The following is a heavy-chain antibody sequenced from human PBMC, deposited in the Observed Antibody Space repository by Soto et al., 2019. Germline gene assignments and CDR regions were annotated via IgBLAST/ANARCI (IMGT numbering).Heavy chain of an antibody. J-gene: IGHJ4*02. D-gene: IGHD2-15*01. V-gene: IGHV3-21*01. CDR2: MSRSSRYI. Sequence: PVWSLRLSCPASGFNFSSNYMNWVRRAPGKGLEWVSSMSRSSRYIYYSDSVKGRFTISKDNARNSVYLQMNSLRAEDTAVYYCARDGGVAATLANYFDYWGQGTLVTVSS. CDR1: GFNFSSNY. CDR3: ARDGGVAATLANYFDY.